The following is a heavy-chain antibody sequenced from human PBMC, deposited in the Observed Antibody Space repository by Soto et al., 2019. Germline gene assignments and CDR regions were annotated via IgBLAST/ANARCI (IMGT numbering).Heavy chain of an antibody. Sequence: QVQLVRSGAEVKEPGPSVNVSCKTSGGTFGNTAVTWVRQVPGQGLEWIGGIVPLFGTANYAQKFRGRVMITADESTSTAYMDLSSLRSDDTAIYYCARDGDPGYSFWSGPLGGGRFDPWGQGTLVTVSS. V-gene: IGHV1-69*12. D-gene: IGHD3-3*01. CDR1: GGTFGNTA. CDR2: IVPLFGTA. J-gene: IGHJ5*02. CDR3: ARDGDPGYSFWSGPLGGGRFDP.